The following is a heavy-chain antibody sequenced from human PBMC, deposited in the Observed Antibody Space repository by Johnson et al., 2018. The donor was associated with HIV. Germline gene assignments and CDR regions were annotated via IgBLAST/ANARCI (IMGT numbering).Heavy chain of an antibody. D-gene: IGHD3-16*01. V-gene: IGHV3-74*01. J-gene: IGHJ3*02. CDR1: GFTFSSYW. CDR2: INSDGSST. Sequence: VQLVESGGGVVQPGGSLRLSCAASGFTFSSYWMHWVRQAPGKGLVWVSRINSDGSSTTYADSVKGRFTISRDNAKNTLYLQMNSLRAEDTAVYYCAKDRGRTDVLSSDAFDIWGQGTMVTVSS. CDR3: AKDRGRTDVLSSDAFDI.